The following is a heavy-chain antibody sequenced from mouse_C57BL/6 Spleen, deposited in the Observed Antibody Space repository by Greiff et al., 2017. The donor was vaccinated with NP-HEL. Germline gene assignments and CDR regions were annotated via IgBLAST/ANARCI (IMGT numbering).Heavy chain of an antibody. CDR2: INYDGSST. CDR1: GFTFSDYY. D-gene: IGHD1-1*01. CDR3: ARDNYGSGYAMDY. V-gene: IGHV5-16*01. J-gene: IGHJ4*01. Sequence: DVKLVESEGGLVQPGSSMKLSCTASGFTFSDYYMAWVRQVPEKGLEWVANINYDGSSTYYLDSLKSRFIISRDNAKNILYLQMSSLKSEDTATYYCARDNYGSGYAMDYWGQGTSVTVSS.